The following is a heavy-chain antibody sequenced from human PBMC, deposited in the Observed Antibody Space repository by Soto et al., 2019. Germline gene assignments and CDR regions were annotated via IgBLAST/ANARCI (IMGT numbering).Heavy chain of an antibody. J-gene: IGHJ4*02. Sequence: RLSCAASGFTFSSYAMSWVRQAPGKGLEWVSAISGSGGSTYYADSVKGRFTISRDNSKNTLYLQMNSLRAEDTAVYYCAKDVTAGIAAAASFDYWGQGTLVTVSS. CDR3: AKDVTAGIAAAASFDY. V-gene: IGHV3-23*01. CDR2: ISGSGGST. D-gene: IGHD6-13*01. CDR1: GFTFSSYA.